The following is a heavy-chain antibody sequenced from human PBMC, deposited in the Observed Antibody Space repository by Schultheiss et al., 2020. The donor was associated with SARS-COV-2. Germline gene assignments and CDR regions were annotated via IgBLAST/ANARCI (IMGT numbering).Heavy chain of an antibody. D-gene: IGHD6-13*01. Sequence: GGSLRLSCAASGFTFRSSWMNWVRQAPGKGLEWVSYISSRDSSTYYADSVTGRFTISRDDAKNTLYLQMNSLRAEDTAVYYCAKGGSGAISSSSWSLFDYWGRGTLVTVSS. CDR3: AKGGSGAISSSSWSLFDY. CDR2: ISSRDSST. V-gene: IGHV3-21*04. J-gene: IGHJ4*02. CDR1: GFTFRSSW.